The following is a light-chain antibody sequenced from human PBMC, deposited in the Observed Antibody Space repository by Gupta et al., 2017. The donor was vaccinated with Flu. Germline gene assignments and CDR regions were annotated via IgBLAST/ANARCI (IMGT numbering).Light chain of an antibody. CDR3: QQFYTTPLA. J-gene: IGKJ3*01. CDR1: QSVLYSSNNKNY. Sequence: DIVMTQSPDSLAVSLGERATFNCTSSQSVLYSSNNKNYLAWYQQKPGQPPKLLIHWASTRQSGVPDRFSGSGSGTDFTLTISSLQAEDVAVYYCQQFYTTPLAFGPGTKVHIK. CDR2: WAS. V-gene: IGKV4-1*01.